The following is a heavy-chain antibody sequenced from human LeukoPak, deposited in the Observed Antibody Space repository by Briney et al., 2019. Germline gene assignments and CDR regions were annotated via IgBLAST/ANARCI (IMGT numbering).Heavy chain of an antibody. CDR3: ARTTFYFDY. V-gene: IGHV6-1*01. CDR1: GDSVSSNSAT. J-gene: IGHJ4*02. CDR2: TYFRSKWYN. Sequence: SQTLSLTCAISGDSVSSNSATWNWIRLSPSRGLEWLGRTYFRSKWYNDYAVSVRSRITINPDTSKNRFSLQLNSVTPEDTAVYYCARTTFYFDYWGQGTLVTVSS. D-gene: IGHD3-16*01.